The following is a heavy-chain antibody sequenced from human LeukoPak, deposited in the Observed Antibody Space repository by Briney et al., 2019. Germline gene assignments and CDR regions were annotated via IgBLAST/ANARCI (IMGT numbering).Heavy chain of an antibody. V-gene: IGHV3-23*01. Sequence: GGSLRLSCAASGFTFSSYAMSWVRQAPGKGLEWVSTISGGGGNTYYADSVKGRFTISRDISKNTLYLRMNSLRAEDTAVYYCAKDGDIWLGDLNWFDPWGQGTLVTVSS. J-gene: IGHJ5*02. CDR3: AKDGDIWLGDLNWFDP. CDR1: GFTFSSYA. D-gene: IGHD3-10*01. CDR2: ISGGGGNT.